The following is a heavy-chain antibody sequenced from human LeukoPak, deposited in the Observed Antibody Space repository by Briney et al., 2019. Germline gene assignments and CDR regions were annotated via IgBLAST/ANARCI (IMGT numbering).Heavy chain of an antibody. V-gene: IGHV3-30-3*01. J-gene: IGHJ4*02. CDR1: GFTFSSYA. D-gene: IGHD3-22*01. CDR2: IPYDGSNK. Sequence: GGSLRLSCAASGFTFSSYAMHWVRQAPGKGLEWVAVIPYDGSNKYYADSVKGRFTISRDNSKNTLYLQMNSLRAEDTAVYYCARGGGIYYDSSGYYYFDYWGQGTLVTVSS. CDR3: ARGGGIYYDSSGYYYFDY.